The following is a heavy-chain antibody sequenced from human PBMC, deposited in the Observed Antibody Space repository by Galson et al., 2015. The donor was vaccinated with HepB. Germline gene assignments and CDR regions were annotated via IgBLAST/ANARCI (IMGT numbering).Heavy chain of an antibody. V-gene: IGHV3-21*01. Sequence: SLRLSCAASGFTFSSYSMNWVRQAPGKGLEWVSSISSSSSYIYYADSVKGRFTISRDNAKNSLYLQMNSLRAEDTAVYYCARESGWYEHYFDYWGQGTLVTVSS. CDR3: ARESGWYEHYFDY. J-gene: IGHJ4*02. D-gene: IGHD6-19*01. CDR1: GFTFSSYS. CDR2: ISSSSSYI.